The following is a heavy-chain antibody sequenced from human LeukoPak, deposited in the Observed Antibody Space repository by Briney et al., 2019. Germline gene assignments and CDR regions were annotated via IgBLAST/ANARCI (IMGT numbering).Heavy chain of an antibody. V-gene: IGHV3-30*02. CDR1: GFTFSSYG. Sequence: GGSLRLSCAASGFTFSSYGMHWVRQAPGKGLEWVAFIRYDGSNKYYADSVKGRFTISRDNSKNTLYLQMNSLRAEDTAVYYCAKDRAHIVVVIAMGGGPYYFDYWGQGTLVTVSS. J-gene: IGHJ4*02. CDR2: IRYDGSNK. D-gene: IGHD2-21*01. CDR3: AKDRAHIVVVIAMGGGPYYFDY.